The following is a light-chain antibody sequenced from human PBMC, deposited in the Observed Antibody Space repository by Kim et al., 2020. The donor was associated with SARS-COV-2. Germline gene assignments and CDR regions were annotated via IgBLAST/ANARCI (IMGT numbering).Light chain of an antibody. CDR2: YKSDSEK. V-gene: IGLV5-45*02. CDR3: MIWHSNAWV. CDR1: SGIIVDNYM. Sequence: QPVLTQPSSLSASPGASVSLTCTLRSGIIVDNYMIYWYQQKPGSPPQYLLRYKSDSEKQQGSGVPSRFSGSKDASANAGSLLISGLQSEDEADYYCMIWHSNAWVFGGGTQLTVL. J-gene: IGLJ3*02.